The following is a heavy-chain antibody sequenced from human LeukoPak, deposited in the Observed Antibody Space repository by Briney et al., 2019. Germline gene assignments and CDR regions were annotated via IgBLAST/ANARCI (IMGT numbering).Heavy chain of an antibody. D-gene: IGHD2-15*01. Sequence: SETLSLTCAVSGYSISSGYYWGWIRQPPGKGLEWIGSIYHSGSTYYNPSLKSRVTISVDTSKNQFSLRLSSVTAADTAVYYCASLNCSGGSCYSYFQHWGQGTLVTVSS. J-gene: IGHJ1*01. CDR1: GYSISSGYY. V-gene: IGHV4-38-2*01. CDR2: IYHSGST. CDR3: ASLNCSGGSCYSYFQH.